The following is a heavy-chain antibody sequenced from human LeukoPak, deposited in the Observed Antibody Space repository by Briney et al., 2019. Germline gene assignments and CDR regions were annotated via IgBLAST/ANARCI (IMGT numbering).Heavy chain of an antibody. D-gene: IGHD3-22*01. V-gene: IGHV3-30-3*01. CDR3: ARNRGATGYYWVDY. CDR2: ISYDGNNQ. CDR1: EFTFSSYA. J-gene: IGHJ4*02. Sequence: PGGSLRLSCAASEFTFSSYAMHWVRQAPGKGLEWVAVISYDGNNQYYADSVRGRFTISRDNSKNTLYLQMDSLRVEDTAAYYCARNRGATGYYWVDYWGQGTLVTVSS.